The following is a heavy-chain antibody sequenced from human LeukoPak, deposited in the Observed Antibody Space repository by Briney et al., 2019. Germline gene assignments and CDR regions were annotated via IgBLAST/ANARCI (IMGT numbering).Heavy chain of an antibody. D-gene: IGHD4-23*01. CDR1: GGSISSNSHH. J-gene: IGHJ4*02. CDR3: VRHDGRSGGTMGALDS. V-gene: IGHV4-39*01. CDR2: IYNGRTI. Sequence: SQTLSLTCTISGGSISSNSHHWGRIRQSPGKGLEWIGSIYNGRTIFYNPSLNGRVTISVVPSKDQFTLQLNSVTAADTAVYYCVRHDGRSGGTMGALDSWGQGSLVTVSS.